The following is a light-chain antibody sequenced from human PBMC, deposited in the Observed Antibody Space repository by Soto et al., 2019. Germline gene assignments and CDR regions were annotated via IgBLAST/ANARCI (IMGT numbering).Light chain of an antibody. V-gene: IGKV1-8*01. CDR1: QGISSY. J-gene: IGKJ1*01. CDR3: HQYLSDPPSI. Sequence: AIRMTQSPSSFSASTGDRVTITCRASQGISSYLAWYQQKPGKAPKLLIYAASTLQSGVPSRFSGSGSGTNSPLTISSLHSEDFEPICGHQYLSDPPSIFGQGPRVDTK. CDR2: AAS.